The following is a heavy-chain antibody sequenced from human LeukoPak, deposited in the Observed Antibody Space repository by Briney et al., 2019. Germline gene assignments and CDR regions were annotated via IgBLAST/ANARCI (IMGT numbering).Heavy chain of an antibody. CDR1: GFTFSSYW. Sequence: PGGSLRLSCAASGFTFSSYWMSWVRQAPGKGLEWVANIKQDGSEKYYVDSVKGRFTISRDNAKNSLYLQMNSLRAEDTAVYYCAKFGPQNYTAMATDAFGIWGQGTMVTVSS. D-gene: IGHD5-18*01. CDR3: AKFGPQNYTAMATDAFGI. V-gene: IGHV3-7*03. CDR2: IKQDGSEK. J-gene: IGHJ3*02.